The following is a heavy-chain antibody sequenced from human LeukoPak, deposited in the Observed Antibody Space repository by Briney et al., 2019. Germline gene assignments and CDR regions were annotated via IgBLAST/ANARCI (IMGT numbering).Heavy chain of an antibody. CDR3: AKGRVVDLSLRYQEGFEY. D-gene: IGHD3-16*02. Sequence: GGSLRLSCVASGFAFCTYGIHWVRQAPGKGLEWIGFIHFDGSNSFYANSVKGRFSISRDNSRNILYLQMNSLTAEDTAFYYCAKGRVVDLSLRYQEGFEYWGQGTQVTVSS. CDR1: GFAFCTYG. J-gene: IGHJ4*02. CDR2: IHFDGSNS. V-gene: IGHV3-30*02.